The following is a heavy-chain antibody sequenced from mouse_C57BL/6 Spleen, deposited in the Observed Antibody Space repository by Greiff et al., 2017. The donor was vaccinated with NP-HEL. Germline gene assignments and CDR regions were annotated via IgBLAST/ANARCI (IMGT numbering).Heavy chain of an antibody. Sequence: VQLQQSGAELVRPGASVKLSCTASGFNIKDDYMHWVKQRPEQGLEWIGWIDTENGDTEYASKFQGKATITADTSSNTASLQLSSLTSEDTAVYYCTPRGFYFDYWGQGTTLTVSS. CDR1: GFNIKDDY. D-gene: IGHD3-3*01. CDR3: TPRGFYFDY. CDR2: IDTENGDT. V-gene: IGHV14-4*01. J-gene: IGHJ2*01.